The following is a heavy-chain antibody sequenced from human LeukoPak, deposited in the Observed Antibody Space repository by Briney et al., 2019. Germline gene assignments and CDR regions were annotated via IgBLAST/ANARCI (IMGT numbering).Heavy chain of an antibody. Sequence: GGSLRLSCAPSGFTFSNYGMHWVRQAPGKGLEWVAYIRFDGGQKYYGDSVRGRFTISRDNPNNMLYLQMNSLRAEDTAVYYCASGGYNILTASGYWGQGTPVTVSS. D-gene: IGHD1-1*01. CDR3: ASGGYNILTASGY. CDR1: GFTFSNYG. V-gene: IGHV3-30*02. J-gene: IGHJ4*02. CDR2: IRFDGGQK.